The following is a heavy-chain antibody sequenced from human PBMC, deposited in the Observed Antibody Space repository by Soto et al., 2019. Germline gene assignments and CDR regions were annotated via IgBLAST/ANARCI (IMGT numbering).Heavy chain of an antibody. CDR3: ARAPTHDFWSGYLFFDY. Sequence: QVQLQQWGAGLLKPSETLSLTCAVYGGSFSGYYWSWIRQPPGKGLEWIGEINHSGSTNYNPSLKSRVTISVDTSKNQFSLKLSSVTAADTAVYYCARAPTHDFWSGYLFFDYWGQGTLVTVSS. CDR2: INHSGST. D-gene: IGHD3-3*01. CDR1: GGSFSGYY. V-gene: IGHV4-34*01. J-gene: IGHJ4*02.